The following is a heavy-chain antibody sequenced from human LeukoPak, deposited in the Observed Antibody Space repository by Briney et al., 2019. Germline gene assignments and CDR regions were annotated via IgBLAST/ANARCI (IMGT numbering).Heavy chain of an antibody. D-gene: IGHD3-16*02. J-gene: IGHJ1*01. CDR3: AREGDSRWGELSP. Sequence: GGSLRLSCAASGFTLSTYAIHWVRQAPGKGLEWVAVIWFDGSEQYHADSVKGRFIISRDNSKSTSNLQLNSLRAEDTAVYYCAREGDSRWGELSPWGQGTLVTVSS. CDR2: IWFDGSEQ. CDR1: GFTLSTYA. V-gene: IGHV3-33*01.